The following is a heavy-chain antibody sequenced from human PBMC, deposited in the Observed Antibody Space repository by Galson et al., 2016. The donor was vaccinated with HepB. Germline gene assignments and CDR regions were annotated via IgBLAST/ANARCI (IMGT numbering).Heavy chain of an antibody. V-gene: IGHV4-59*12. CDR1: GGSISTYY. CDR3: ARAPDSGFDVYGWSH. J-gene: IGHJ4*02. D-gene: IGHD5-12*01. Sequence: SETLSLTCTVSGGSISTYYWSWIRQPPGKSLEWIGYIHYSGSTNCNPSLKTRVTIPVDTSQNQFSLNLRSVTAADTATSYCARAPDSGFDVYGWSHWGQGALVTVSS. CDR2: IHYSGST.